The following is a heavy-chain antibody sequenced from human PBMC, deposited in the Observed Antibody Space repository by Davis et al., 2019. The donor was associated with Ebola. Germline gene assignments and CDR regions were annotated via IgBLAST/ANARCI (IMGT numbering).Heavy chain of an antibody. CDR3: ARGDDILTTFDN. CDR1: GYTFTGYY. Sequence: ASVKVSCKASGYTFTGYYMHWVRQAPGQGLEWMGIINPSGGNTRYPQRFQGRVTMTRDTSTSTIYMELSSLRSEDTAVYYCARGDDILTTFDNWGQGTLVTVSS. J-gene: IGHJ4*02. CDR2: INPSGGNT. V-gene: IGHV1-46*03. D-gene: IGHD3-9*01.